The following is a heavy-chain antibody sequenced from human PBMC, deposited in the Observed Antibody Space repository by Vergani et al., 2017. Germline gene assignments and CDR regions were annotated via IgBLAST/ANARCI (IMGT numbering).Heavy chain of an antibody. J-gene: IGHJ4*02. V-gene: IGHV3-23*01. D-gene: IGHD3-22*01. Sequence: EVQLLESGGDLVQPGGSLRLSCAGSGFTFSSYAMSWVRQAPGKGLEWVSGVSGSGGSTYYADSVKGRFTISRDNSKNTLYLQMNSLRSEDTAVYYCARVETVILGFDFWGQGTLVTVSS. CDR2: VSGSGGST. CDR3: ARVETVILGFDF. CDR1: GFTFSSYA.